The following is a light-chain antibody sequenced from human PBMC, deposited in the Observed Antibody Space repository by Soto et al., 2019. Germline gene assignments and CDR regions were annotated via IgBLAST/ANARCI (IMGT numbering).Light chain of an antibody. J-gene: IGKJ1*01. CDR1: QSISSW. Sequence: DIQMTQSPSTLSASVGDRVTITCRASQSISSWLAWYQQKPGKAPKLLIYKASSLESGVPSRFSGSGSGTEFTLTSSSLQTDDFATYYCQQYNSFRTFGQGTKVEIK. CDR3: QQYNSFRT. CDR2: KAS. V-gene: IGKV1-5*03.